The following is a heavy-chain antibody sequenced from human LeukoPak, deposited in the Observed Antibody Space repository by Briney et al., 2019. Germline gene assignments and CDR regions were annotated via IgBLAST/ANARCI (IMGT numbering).Heavy chain of an antibody. CDR1: GFTFSNYW. CDR3: ARGSYYFDY. V-gene: IGHV3-74*01. Sequence: GGSLRLSCAASGFTFSNYWMHWVRQAPGKGLVWVSRINSDGSSATYADSVKGRFTISKDNAKNTVYLQMNSLRAEDTAVYYCARGSYYFDYWGQGTLVTVSS. CDR2: INSDGSSA. J-gene: IGHJ4*02. D-gene: IGHD1-26*01.